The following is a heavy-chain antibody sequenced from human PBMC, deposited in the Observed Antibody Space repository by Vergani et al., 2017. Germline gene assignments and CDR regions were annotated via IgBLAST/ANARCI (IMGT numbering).Heavy chain of an antibody. J-gene: IGHJ3*02. Sequence: EVQLVESGGGLVQPGGSLRLSCAASGFTFSSYSMNWVRQAPGKGLEWVSYISSSSSTIYYAASVKGRFTISRDNAKNSLYLQMNSLRAEDTAVYYCARDYYDSITNPFDIWGQGTMVTVSS. CDR2: ISSSSSTI. D-gene: IGHD3-22*01. V-gene: IGHV3-48*01. CDR1: GFTFSSYS. CDR3: ARDYYDSITNPFDI.